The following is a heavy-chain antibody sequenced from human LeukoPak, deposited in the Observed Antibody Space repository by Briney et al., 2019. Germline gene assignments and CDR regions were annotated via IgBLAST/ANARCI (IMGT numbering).Heavy chain of an antibody. J-gene: IGHJ4*02. V-gene: IGHV3-53*05. Sequence: GGSLRLSCAASGFTVSSNYMSWVRQAPGKGLEWVSVIYSGGSTYYADSVKGRFTISRDNSKNTLYLQMNSLRAEDTALYYCAKDIGGGSSAWSFDYWGQGTLVTVSS. D-gene: IGHD2-15*01. CDR3: AKDIGGGSSAWSFDY. CDR2: IYSGGST. CDR1: GFTVSSNY.